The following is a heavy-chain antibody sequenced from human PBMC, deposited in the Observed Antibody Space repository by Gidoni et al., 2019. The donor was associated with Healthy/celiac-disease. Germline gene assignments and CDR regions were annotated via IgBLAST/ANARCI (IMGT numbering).Heavy chain of an antibody. D-gene: IGHD3-10*01. Sequence: QVQLVESGGGVVQPGRSLRLSCAASGFTFSSYGMHWVRQAPGKGLEWVAVIWYDGSNKYYADSVKGRFTISRDNSKNTLYLQMNSLRAEDTAVYYCARDDYYGSGTEDAFDIWGQGTMVTVSS. V-gene: IGHV3-33*01. CDR1: GFTFSSYG. CDR3: ARDDYYGSGTEDAFDI. CDR2: IWYDGSNK. J-gene: IGHJ3*02.